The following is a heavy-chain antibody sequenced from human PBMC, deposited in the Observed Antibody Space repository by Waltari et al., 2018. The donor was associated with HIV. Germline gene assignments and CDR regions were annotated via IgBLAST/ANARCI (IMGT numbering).Heavy chain of an antibody. CDR3: SSDLPTNARGRAFDP. D-gene: IGHD3-10*01. V-gene: IGHV3-30*02. Sequence: QVQLVGSGAGVVEPGGYLRLSCLAPGCNVSGYGMHWVRQGTGQGLECVASVRCDRTSALFRRSVKHRSRISRDNPNNIVDLRMNSLRPHDPAISHCSSDLPTNARGRAFDPRGQRTLAPGSS. CDR2: VRCDRTSA. J-gene: IGHJ5*02. CDR1: GCNVSGYG.